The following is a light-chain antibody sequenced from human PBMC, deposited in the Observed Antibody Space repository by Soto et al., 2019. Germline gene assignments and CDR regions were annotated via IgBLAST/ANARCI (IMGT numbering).Light chain of an antibody. CDR2: GAS. Sequence: EIVLTQSPGTLSLSPGERATLSCRASQSVSSNNLAWYQQRPGQAPRVVIYGASTRATGIPERFSGTGSGTDFSLTMSRLEREDFAVYYCQQYGRSPFTFGRGTKVDIK. CDR3: QQYGRSPFT. V-gene: IGKV3-20*01. J-gene: IGKJ3*01. CDR1: QSVSSNN.